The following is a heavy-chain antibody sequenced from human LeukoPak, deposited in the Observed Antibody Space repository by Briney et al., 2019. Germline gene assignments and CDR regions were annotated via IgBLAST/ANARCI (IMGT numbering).Heavy chain of an antibody. CDR3: ARDASYGLYGMDV. J-gene: IGHJ6*02. V-gene: IGHV1-2*02. CDR2: INPNSGGT. D-gene: IGHD5-18*01. Sequence: GASVKVSCKASGYTFTGYYMHWVRQAPGQGLEWMGWINPNSGGTKYAQKFQGRVIVTSDTSISTAYMELSRLRYDDTAVYFCARDASYGLYGMDVWGQGTTVTVSS. CDR1: GYTFTGYY.